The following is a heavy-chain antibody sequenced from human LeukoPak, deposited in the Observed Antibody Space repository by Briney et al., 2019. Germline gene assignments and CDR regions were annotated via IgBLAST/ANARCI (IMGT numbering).Heavy chain of an antibody. D-gene: IGHD2-15*01. CDR3: VRDTISGPSFNFDY. CDR2: INPNSGGT. J-gene: IGHJ4*02. CDR1: GYTFTSYD. V-gene: IGHV1-2*02. Sequence: ASVKVSCKASGYTFTSYDINWVRQAPGQGLEWMGWINPNSGGTNYVQEFQGRVTMTRDTSISTAYMELSRLRSDDTAVYYCVRDTISGPSFNFDYWGQGTLVTVSS.